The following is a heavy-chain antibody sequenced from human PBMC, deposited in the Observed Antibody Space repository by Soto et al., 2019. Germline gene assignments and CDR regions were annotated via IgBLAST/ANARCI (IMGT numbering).Heavy chain of an antibody. CDR1: GYTFTSYG. J-gene: IGHJ4*02. Sequence: ASVKVSCKASGYTFTSYGISWVRQAPGQGLEWMGWISAYNGNTNYAQKLQGRVTMTTETSTRTPYTELRSLRSDDTAVYSCARELKYYDSSGYQNFKQWGTGTMV. CDR3: ARELKYYDSSGYQNFKQ. D-gene: IGHD3-22*01. CDR2: ISAYNGNT. V-gene: IGHV1-18*04.